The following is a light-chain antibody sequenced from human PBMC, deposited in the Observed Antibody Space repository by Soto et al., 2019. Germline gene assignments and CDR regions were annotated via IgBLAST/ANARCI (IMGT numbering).Light chain of an antibody. V-gene: IGKV3-11*01. Sequence: EIVLTQPPATLSLSPGERATLSCRTSQTIRGLLNWYQQRPGQAPRLLIYDTSNRATDIPARFSGSGSGTDFILTISSLDPEDFGVYFCQQRHNWPITFGQGTSLDIK. CDR3: QQRHNWPIT. J-gene: IGKJ5*01. CDR2: DTS. CDR1: QTIRGL.